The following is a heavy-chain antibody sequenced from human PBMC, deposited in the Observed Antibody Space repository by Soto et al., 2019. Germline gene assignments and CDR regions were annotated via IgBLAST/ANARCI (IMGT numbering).Heavy chain of an antibody. Sequence: PSETLSLTCAVYGGSFSGYYWSWIRQPPGKGLEWIGEINHSGSTNYNPSLKSRVTISVDTSKNQFSLKLSSVTAADTAVYYCARVPKGYCSGGSCYSLGYYYYIDVCGKGTTVSGYS. CDR2: INHSGST. D-gene: IGHD2-15*01. V-gene: IGHV4-34*01. CDR1: GGSFSGYY. CDR3: ARVPKGYCSGGSCYSLGYYYYIDV. J-gene: IGHJ6*03.